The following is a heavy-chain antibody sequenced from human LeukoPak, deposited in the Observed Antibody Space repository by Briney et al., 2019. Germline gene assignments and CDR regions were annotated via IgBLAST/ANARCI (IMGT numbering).Heavy chain of an antibody. V-gene: IGHV5-51*01. J-gene: IGHJ3*02. D-gene: IGHD2-2*01. CDR3: ASFDVVPAANDAFDI. CDR2: IYPGDSDT. Sequence: GESLKISCKGSGSIFTSYWIGGGRQLPGKGGEGMGIIYPGDSDTRYSPSFQGQVTISADKSISTAYLQWSSLKASDTAMYYCASFDVVPAANDAFDIWGQGTMVTVSS. CDR1: GSIFTSYW.